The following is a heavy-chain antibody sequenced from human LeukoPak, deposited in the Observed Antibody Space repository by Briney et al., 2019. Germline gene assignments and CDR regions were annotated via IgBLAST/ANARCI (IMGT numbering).Heavy chain of an antibody. CDR3: AREAVAGNWFDL. D-gene: IGHD6-19*01. CDR1: GGSISSYY. V-gene: IGHV4-59*01. J-gene: IGHJ5*02. Sequence: SETLSLTCTVSGGSISSYYWSWLRQPPGKGLEWIGYIYYSGSTNYNPSLKSRVTISVDTSKNQFSLKLSSVTAEDTAVYYCAREAVAGNWFDLWGQGPLDSVPT. CDR2: IYYSGST.